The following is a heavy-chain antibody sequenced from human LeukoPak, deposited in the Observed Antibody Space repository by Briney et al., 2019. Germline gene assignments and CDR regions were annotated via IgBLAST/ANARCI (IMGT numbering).Heavy chain of an antibody. D-gene: IGHD2-2*01. CDR3: AGGQLPAAIVY. Sequence: SETLSLTCTVSSGSISSYYWSWIRQPAGKGLEWIGRIYTSGSTNYNPSLKSRVTMSVDTSKNQFSLKLSSVTAADTAVYYCAGGQLPAAIVYWGQGTLVTVSS. CDR2: IYTSGST. V-gene: IGHV4-4*07. CDR1: SGSISSYY. J-gene: IGHJ4*02.